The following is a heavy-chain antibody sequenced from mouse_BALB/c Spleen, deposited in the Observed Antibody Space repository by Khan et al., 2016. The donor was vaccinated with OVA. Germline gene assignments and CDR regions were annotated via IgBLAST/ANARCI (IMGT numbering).Heavy chain of an antibody. CDR3: ARLAYYYDCEGFAY. CDR1: GFSFSTYG. D-gene: IGHD1-1*01. CDR2: INTGGAYT. V-gene: IGHV5-6*01. Sequence: EVELVESGGDFVRPGGSLKLSCAVSGFSFSTYGMSWVRQTPDKRLEWVATINTGGAYTYYPDSVKGRFTISRDNAKNTLYLQLSSLTYEDTAIYYCARLAYYYDCEGFAYWGQGTLVTVSA. J-gene: IGHJ3*01.